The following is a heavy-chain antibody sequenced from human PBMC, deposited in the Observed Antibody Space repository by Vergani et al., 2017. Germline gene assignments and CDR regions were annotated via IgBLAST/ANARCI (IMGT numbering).Heavy chain of an antibody. CDR3: ARMTTVTRYYFDY. J-gene: IGHJ4*02. CDR1: GGSISSGGYY. D-gene: IGHD4-17*01. V-gene: IGHV4-31*01. Sequence: QVQLQESGPGLVKPSQTLSLTCTVPGGSISSGGYYWSWIRQPPGKGLEWIGYIYYSGSTYYNPSLKSLVTISVDTSKNQFSPKLSSVTAADTAVYYCARMTTVTRYYFDYWGQGTLVTVSS. CDR2: IYYSGST.